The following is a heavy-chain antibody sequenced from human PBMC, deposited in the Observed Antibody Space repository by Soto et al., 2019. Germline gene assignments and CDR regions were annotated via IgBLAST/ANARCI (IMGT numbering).Heavy chain of an antibody. Sequence: QVQLVQSGAEVKKPGSSVKVSCKASGGTFSSYTISWVRQAPGQGLEWMGRIIPILGIANYAQKFQGRVTITADKSPSTAYMELSSLRSEDTAVYYCASLMSSGYYYGMDVWGQGTKVTVSS. J-gene: IGHJ6*02. V-gene: IGHV1-69*02. CDR1: GGTFSSYT. CDR3: ASLMSSGYYYGMDV. CDR2: IIPILGIA. D-gene: IGHD3-10*01.